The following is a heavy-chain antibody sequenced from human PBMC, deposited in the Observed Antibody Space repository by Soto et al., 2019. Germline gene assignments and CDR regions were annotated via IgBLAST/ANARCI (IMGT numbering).Heavy chain of an antibody. CDR3: ASGYSYGYVYYGMDV. V-gene: IGHV4-31*11. Sequence: PXESMSLSLAVSGVSIGSGSYYWSWILQHPGKGLEWIGYIYYSGGTYYTPSLKSRVTISVDTSKNQFYMKLSCVTAADTAVYYCASGYSYGYVYYGMDVWGQGTTVTVSS. D-gene: IGHD5-18*01. J-gene: IGHJ6*02. CDR2: IYYSGGT. CDR1: GVSIGSGSYY.